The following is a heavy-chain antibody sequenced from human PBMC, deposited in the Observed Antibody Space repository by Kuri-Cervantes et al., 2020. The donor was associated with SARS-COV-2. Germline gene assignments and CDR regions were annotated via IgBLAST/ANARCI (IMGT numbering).Heavy chain of an antibody. CDR1: GGSISSSTYY. J-gene: IGHJ4*02. V-gene: IGHV4-61*02. Sequence: SETLSLTRTVSGGSISSSTYYWDWIRQPAGKGLEWIGRVYTSGITNYNPSLKSRVTMSVDTSNNQFSLKLNSVTAADTAVYYCAREGYCSSVSCFLFDYWGQGMLVTVSS. CDR2: VYTSGIT. CDR3: AREGYCSSVSCFLFDY. D-gene: IGHD2-2*01.